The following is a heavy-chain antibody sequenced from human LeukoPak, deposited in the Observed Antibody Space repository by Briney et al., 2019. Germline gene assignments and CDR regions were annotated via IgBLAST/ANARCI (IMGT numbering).Heavy chain of an antibody. J-gene: IGHJ5*02. Sequence: GGSLRLSCAASGFTFSSYSMNWVRQAPGKGLEWVSAISGSGGSTYYADSVKGRFTISRDNSKNTLYLQMNSLRAEDTAVYYCAKEIVVVPAASFDPWGQGTLVTVSS. CDR1: GFTFSSYS. D-gene: IGHD2-2*01. CDR2: ISGSGGST. V-gene: IGHV3-23*01. CDR3: AKEIVVVPAASFDP.